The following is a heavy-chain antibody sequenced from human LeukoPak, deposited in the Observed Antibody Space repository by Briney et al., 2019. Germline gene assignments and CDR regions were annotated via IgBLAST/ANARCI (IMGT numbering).Heavy chain of an antibody. V-gene: IGHV3-23*01. CDR3: AKLQSVVIPAAMLGFDY. J-gene: IGHJ4*02. CDR1: GFTFNRYG. Sequence: GGTLRLSCAASGFTFNRYGMSWVRQAPGMGLEWVSGIGASGANRYYPDSVKGRFTISRDNSRDTLSVQINSLRAEDTAVYYCAKLQSVVIPAAMLGFDYWGQGILVTVSS. D-gene: IGHD2-2*01. CDR2: IGASGANR.